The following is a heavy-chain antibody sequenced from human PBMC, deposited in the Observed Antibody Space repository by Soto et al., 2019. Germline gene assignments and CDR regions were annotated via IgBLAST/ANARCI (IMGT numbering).Heavy chain of an antibody. Sequence: EVQLVESGGDLVQPGGSLKVSCAASGFTFSGSAIHWVRQASGKGLEWVGRIRSKVNTYATAYAAPVKGRFSISRDDSKNTAYLEMNSLKTEDTAVYYCTRFSMDSSSGWFDPWGQGTLVAVSS. D-gene: IGHD6-6*01. J-gene: IGHJ5*02. CDR1: GFTFSGSA. V-gene: IGHV3-73*02. CDR2: IRSKVNTYAT. CDR3: TRFSMDSSSGWFDP.